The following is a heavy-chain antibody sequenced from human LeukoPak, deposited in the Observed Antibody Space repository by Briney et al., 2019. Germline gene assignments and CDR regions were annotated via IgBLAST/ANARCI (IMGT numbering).Heavy chain of an antibody. D-gene: IGHD4-17*01. CDR3: ARDTPYGDCGWHNWFDP. J-gene: IGHJ5*02. V-gene: IGHV3-30*04. CDR1: GFTFSSYA. CDR2: ISYDESNK. Sequence: GRSLRLSCAASGFTFSSYAMHWVRQAPGKGLEWVAVISYDESNKYYADSVKGRFTISRDNSKNTLYLQMNSLRAEDTAVYYCARDTPYGDCGWHNWFDPWGQGTLVTVSS.